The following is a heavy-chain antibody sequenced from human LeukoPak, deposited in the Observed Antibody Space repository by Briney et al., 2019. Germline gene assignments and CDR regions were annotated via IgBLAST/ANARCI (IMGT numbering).Heavy chain of an antibody. V-gene: IGHV1-69*05. J-gene: IGHJ4*02. D-gene: IGHD6-13*01. CDR2: IIPIFGTA. Sequence: SVKVSCKASGGSFSSYAISWVRQAPGQGLEWMGGIIPIFGTANYAQKFQGRVRITTDESTSTAYMELSSLRSEDTAVYYCARPPRLAAAGKYYFDYWGQGTLVTVSS. CDR3: ARPPRLAAAGKYYFDY. CDR1: GGSFSSYA.